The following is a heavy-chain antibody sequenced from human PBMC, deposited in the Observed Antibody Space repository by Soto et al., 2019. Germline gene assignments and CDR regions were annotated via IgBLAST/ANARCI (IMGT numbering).Heavy chain of an antibody. CDR2: IYYSEST. Sequence: PSETLSLTCTVSGGSISSGDYYLSWIRQPPGKGLEWIGHIYYSESTHYNPSLQSRVVISVDTSKNQFSLKLTSVTAADTAVYYCARGGVLRVLEPTNFDYWGEGTQVTVCS. CDR3: ARGGVLRVLEPTNFDY. D-gene: IGHD3-3*01. J-gene: IGHJ4*02. CDR1: GGSISSGDYY. V-gene: IGHV4-30-4*01.